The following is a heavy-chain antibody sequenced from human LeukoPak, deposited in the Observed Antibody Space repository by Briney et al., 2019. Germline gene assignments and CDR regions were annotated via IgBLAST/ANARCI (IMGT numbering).Heavy chain of an antibody. CDR3: ATFVYYGSGSLPSPFDP. J-gene: IGHJ5*02. Sequence: ASVKVSCKVSGYTLTELSMHWVRQAPGKGLEWMGGFDPEDGETIYAQKFQGRVTMTEDTSTDTAYMELSSLRSEDTAVYYCATFVYYGSGSLPSPFDPWGQGTLVTVSS. CDR2: FDPEDGET. D-gene: IGHD3-10*01. V-gene: IGHV1-24*01. CDR1: GYTLTELS.